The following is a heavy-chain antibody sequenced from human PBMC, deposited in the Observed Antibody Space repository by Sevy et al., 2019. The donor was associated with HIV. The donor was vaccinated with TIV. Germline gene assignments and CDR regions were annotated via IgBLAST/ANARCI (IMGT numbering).Heavy chain of an antibody. J-gene: IGHJ4*02. D-gene: IGHD6-13*01. CDR3: EAITTAGRDY. V-gene: IGHV3-23*01. Sequence: GGSLRLSCAASGFIFSSYVMTWVRQAPGKGLEWVSTISGSGGYTYYAESVKGRFTNSRDNSNNILYQQMNRLRAEDTAVYYCEAITTAGRDYWGQGTLVTVSS. CDR2: ISGSGGYT. CDR1: GFIFSSYV.